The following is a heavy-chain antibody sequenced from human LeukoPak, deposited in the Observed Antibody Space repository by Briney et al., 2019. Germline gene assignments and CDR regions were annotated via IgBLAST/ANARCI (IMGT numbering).Heavy chain of an antibody. Sequence: GGTLRLSCAASGFTFSSHGMNWVRQAPGKGLEWVSGIGGTGGFITYYAESVKGRSTVSRDNSKNKLYLQMNSLRADDTAIYYCARDLGWLHYEDWGQGTLVTVSS. D-gene: IGHD5-12*01. CDR3: ARDLGWLHYED. V-gene: IGHV3-23*01. CDR1: GFTFSSHG. CDR2: IGGTGGFIT. J-gene: IGHJ4*02.